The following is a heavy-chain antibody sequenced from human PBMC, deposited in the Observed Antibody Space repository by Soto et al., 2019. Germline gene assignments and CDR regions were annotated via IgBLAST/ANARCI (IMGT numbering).Heavy chain of an antibody. D-gene: IGHD5-18*01. CDR2: INHSGST. V-gene: IGHV4-34*01. J-gene: IGHJ6*02. Sequence: KELEWIGEINHSGSTNYNPSLKSRVTISVDTSKNQFSLKLTSVTAADTAVYYCASDSTLWHVLGAIYYRMNTCGQ. CDR3: ASDSTLWHVLGAIYYRMNT.